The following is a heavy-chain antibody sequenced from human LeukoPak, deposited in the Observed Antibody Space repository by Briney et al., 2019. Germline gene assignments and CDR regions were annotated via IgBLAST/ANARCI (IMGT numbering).Heavy chain of an antibody. CDR1: VFTVSSNY. D-gene: IGHD6-13*01. J-gene: IGHJ6*02. V-gene: IGHV3-53*04. Sequence: GGSLILSCATSVFTVSSNYMSWVPQAPGKGLEWVSVIYSGGSTYYSVSVKGRCTISRHNSKNTLYLQMNSLRAEDTAVYYCARVAAGLGYYYGMDVWGQGTTVTGSS. CDR2: IYSGGST. CDR3: ARVAAGLGYYYGMDV.